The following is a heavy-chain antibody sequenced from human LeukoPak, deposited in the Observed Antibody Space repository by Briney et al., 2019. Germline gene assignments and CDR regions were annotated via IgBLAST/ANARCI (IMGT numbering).Heavy chain of an antibody. J-gene: IGHJ4*02. V-gene: IGHV3-9*03. CDR3: AKGSGLRLPYYFDY. CDR2: ISWNSGSI. Sequence: SLRLSCAASGFTFSSYAIHWVRQVPGKGLECVSGISWNSGSIGYADSVKGRFTISRDNAKNSLYLQMNSLRAEDMALYYCAKGSGLRLPYYFDYWGQGTLVTVSS. CDR1: GFTFSSYA. D-gene: IGHD5-12*01.